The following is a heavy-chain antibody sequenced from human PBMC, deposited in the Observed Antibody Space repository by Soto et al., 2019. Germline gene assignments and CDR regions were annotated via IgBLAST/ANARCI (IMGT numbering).Heavy chain of an antibody. V-gene: IGHV4-39*01. J-gene: IGHJ4*02. D-gene: IGHD6-13*01. CDR2: IYYSGST. Sequence: QLQLQESGPGLVKHSETLSLTCTVSGGSISSSSYYWGWIRKPPGKGLEWIGSIYYSGSTYYNPSLRSRVTISGDTSKNQFSLKLSSVTAADTAVYYCARRGRGSSIDYWGQGTLVTVSS. CDR1: GGSISSSSYY. CDR3: ARRGRGSSIDY.